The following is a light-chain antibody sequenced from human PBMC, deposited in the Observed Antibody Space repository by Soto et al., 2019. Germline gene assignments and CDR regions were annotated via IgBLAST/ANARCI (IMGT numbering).Light chain of an antibody. CDR2: GAS. J-gene: IGKJ5*01. V-gene: IGKV3D-20*02. CDR3: QQRSNWQPIT. CDR1: QSVSSSY. Sequence: EIVLTQSPGTLSLSPGERATLSCRASQSVSSSYLAWYQQKPGQATRLLIYGASSRANGIPDRFSGSGSGTDFTLTISSLEPEDFAVYYCQQRSNWQPITFGQGTRLEIK.